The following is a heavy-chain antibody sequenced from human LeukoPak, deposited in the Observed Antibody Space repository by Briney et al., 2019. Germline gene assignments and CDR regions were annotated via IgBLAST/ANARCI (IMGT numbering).Heavy chain of an antibody. CDR1: GGSISSYY. V-gene: IGHV4-59*08. D-gene: IGHD6-13*01. J-gene: IGHJ4*02. CDR3: ARVSRASSWTFDY. Sequence: SETLSLTCTVSGGSISSYYWSWIRQPPGKGLEWIGYIYYSGSTNYNPSLKSRVTISVDTSKNQFSLKLSSVTAADTAVYYCARVSRASSWTFDYWGQGTLVTVSS. CDR2: IYYSGST.